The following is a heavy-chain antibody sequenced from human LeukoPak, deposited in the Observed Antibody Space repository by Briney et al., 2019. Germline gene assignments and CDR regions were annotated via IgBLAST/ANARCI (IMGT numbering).Heavy chain of an antibody. V-gene: IGHV3-15*07. D-gene: IGHD3-10*01. Sequence: GGSLRLSCAASGFTFSDAWMNWVRQAPGKGLEWVGRIKRKTEGGATDYAGPVKGRFTISRDDSKNTLFLHVNSLKTEDAAVYYCTTGNFGPYWGQGTLVTASS. CDR3: TTGNFGPY. J-gene: IGHJ4*02. CDR2: IKRKTEGGAT. CDR1: GFTFSDAW.